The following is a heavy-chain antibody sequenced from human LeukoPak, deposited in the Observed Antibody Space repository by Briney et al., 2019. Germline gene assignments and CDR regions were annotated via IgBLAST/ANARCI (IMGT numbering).Heavy chain of an antibody. CDR1: GGTFSSYA. CDR2: ISAYNGNT. CDR3: ARSIILRYFDWLLYRQQDNWFDP. J-gene: IGHJ5*02. Sequence: ASVKVSCKASGGTFSSYAISWVRQAPGQGLEWMGWISAYNGNTNYAQKLQGRVTMTTDTSTSTAYMELRSLRSDDTAVYYCARSIILRYFDWLLYRQQDNWFDPWGQGTLVTVSS. D-gene: IGHD3-9*01. V-gene: IGHV1-18*01.